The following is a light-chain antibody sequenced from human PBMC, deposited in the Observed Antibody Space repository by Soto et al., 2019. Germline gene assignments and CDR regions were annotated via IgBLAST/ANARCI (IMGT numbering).Light chain of an antibody. CDR2: EVS. CDR3: TSYSSSSTLYV. Sequence: QSVLTQPASVSGSPGQSITISCTGTSSDIGGYNFVSWYQQRPGKAPKVLIYEVSYRPSGVSDRFSGSKSGNTASLTISGLRAEDEADYYCTSYSSSSTLYVFGPGTKVTVL. J-gene: IGLJ1*01. V-gene: IGLV2-14*01. CDR1: SSDIGGYNF.